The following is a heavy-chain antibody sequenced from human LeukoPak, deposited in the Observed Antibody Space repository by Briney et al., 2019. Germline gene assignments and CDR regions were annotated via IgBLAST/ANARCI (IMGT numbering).Heavy chain of an antibody. D-gene: IGHD6-6*01. Sequence: SETLSLTCTVSGGSVSSGSYYWSWIRQPPGKGLEWIGYIYYSGSTNYNPSLKSRVTISVDTSKNQFSLKLSSVTAADTAVYYCARARHLVLAFGIWGQGTMVTVSS. CDR3: ARARHLVLAFGI. CDR1: GGSVSSGSYY. J-gene: IGHJ3*02. V-gene: IGHV4-61*01. CDR2: IYYSGST.